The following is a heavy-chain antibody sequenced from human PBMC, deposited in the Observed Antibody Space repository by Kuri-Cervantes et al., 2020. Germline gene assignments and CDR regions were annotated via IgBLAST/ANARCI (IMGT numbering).Heavy chain of an antibody. CDR2: ISYDGSNK. Sequence: SCTGSGFIFSSYGMHWVRQAPGKGLEWVAVISYDGSNKYYADSVKGRFTISRDNSKNTLYLQMNSLRAEDTAVYYCAKDLGIAARPVFDYWGQGTLVTVSS. D-gene: IGHD6-6*01. V-gene: IGHV3-30*12. CDR3: AKDLGIAARPVFDY. CDR1: GFIFSSYG. J-gene: IGHJ4*02.